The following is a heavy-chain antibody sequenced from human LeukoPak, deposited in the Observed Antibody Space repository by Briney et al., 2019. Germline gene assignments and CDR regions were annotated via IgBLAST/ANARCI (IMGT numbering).Heavy chain of an antibody. V-gene: IGHV3-64D*09. J-gene: IGHJ4*02. CDR2: ITTNGGRT. CDR3: VKDLSGTYSFEY. CDR1: GFTFSSYT. D-gene: IGHD1-26*01. Sequence: GGSLRLSCSASGFTFSSYTMHWVRQAPGKGLEYVSSITTNGGRTHCADSLKGRFTISRDNSKNTLDLQMSSLRPGDTAVYYCVKDLSGTYSFEYWGRGTLVTVSS.